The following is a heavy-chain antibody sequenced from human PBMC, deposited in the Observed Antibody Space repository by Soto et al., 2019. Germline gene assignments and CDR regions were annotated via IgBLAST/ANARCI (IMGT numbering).Heavy chain of an antibody. CDR3: ATRSHLRLYFAY. CDR2: SIPIFGTA. J-gene: IGHJ4*02. CDR1: GGTFNNYP. Sequence: SVKVSCKASGGTFNNYPITWVRQAPGEGLEWMGGSIPIFGTANYAQNFQGRVTISVDESTSTAYMELSSLRSEDTAVYYCATRSHLRLYFAYWGRGTLVTVSS. V-gene: IGHV1-69*13.